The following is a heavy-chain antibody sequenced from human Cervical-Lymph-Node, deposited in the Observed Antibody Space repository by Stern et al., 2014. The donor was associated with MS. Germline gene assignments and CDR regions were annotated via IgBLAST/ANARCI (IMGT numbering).Heavy chain of an antibody. Sequence: QLQLQESGPGLVKPSETLSLTCTVSGGSISSYYWSWIRQPPGKGLEWIGYIYYSGSTNYNPSLKSRVTISVDTSKNQFSLKLSSVTAADTAVYYCARGLPMRITMSRAFDIWGQGTMVTVSS. CDR3: ARGLPMRITMSRAFDI. D-gene: IGHD3-10*02. V-gene: IGHV4-59*01. CDR1: GGSISSYY. J-gene: IGHJ3*02. CDR2: IYYSGST.